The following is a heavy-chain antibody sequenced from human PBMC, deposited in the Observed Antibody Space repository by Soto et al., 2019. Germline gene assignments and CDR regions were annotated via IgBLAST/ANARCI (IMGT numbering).Heavy chain of an antibody. V-gene: IGHV3-11*06. CDR1: GFTFSDYY. D-gene: IGHD6-19*01. CDR2: ISTSSSYT. CDR3: ASGYSSGWYPGKYYFDY. Sequence: AASGFTFSDYYMSWIRQAPGKGLEWVSYISTSSSYTNYADSVKGRFTISRDNAKNSLYLQMNSLRAEDTAVYYCASGYSSGWYPGKYYFDYWGQGTLVTVSS. J-gene: IGHJ4*02.